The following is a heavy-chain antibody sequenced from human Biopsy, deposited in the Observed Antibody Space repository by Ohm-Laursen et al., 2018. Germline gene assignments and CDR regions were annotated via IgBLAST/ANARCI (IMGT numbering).Heavy chain of an antibody. D-gene: IGHD5-24*01. CDR3: VSIIHPNNERRPFDM. V-gene: IGHV4-59*10. CDR1: GFSIRGYY. J-gene: IGHJ3*02. CDR2: AYVGGSN. Sequence: GTLSLTCAVFGFSIRGYYWSWVPRPAGRGLVWFGRAYVGGSNNSNPSLRSRVSLSVDTSNNQFPLMLSGVTAADTDVYYCVSIIHPNNERRPFDMGGQGTMVAVSA.